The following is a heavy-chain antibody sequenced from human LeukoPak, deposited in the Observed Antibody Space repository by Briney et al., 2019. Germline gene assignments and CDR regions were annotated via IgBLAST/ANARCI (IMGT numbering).Heavy chain of an antibody. CDR3: ARDFWNGY. Sequence: GGSLRLSCAASGFTVSSSYMSWVRQAPGKGLEWVSLIYSGGSTFYADSVRGRFTISRDNAKNSLYLQMNSLRDEDTAVYYCARDFWNGYWGQGTLVTVSS. V-gene: IGHV3-66*01. CDR2: IYSGGST. J-gene: IGHJ4*02. CDR1: GFTVSSSY. D-gene: IGHD3-3*01.